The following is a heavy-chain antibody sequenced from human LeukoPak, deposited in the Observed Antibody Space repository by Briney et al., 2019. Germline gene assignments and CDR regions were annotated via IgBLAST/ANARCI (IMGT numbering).Heavy chain of an antibody. J-gene: IGHJ4*02. V-gene: IGHV4-59*01. CDR1: GGSISSYY. Sequence: KPPETLSLTCTVSGGSISSYYWSWIRQPPGKGLEWIGYIYYSGSTNYNPSLKSRVTISVDTSKNQFSLKLSSVTAADTAVYYCASYFGGYFDYRGQGTLVTVSS. D-gene: IGHD3-10*01. CDR2: IYYSGST. CDR3: ASYFGGYFDY.